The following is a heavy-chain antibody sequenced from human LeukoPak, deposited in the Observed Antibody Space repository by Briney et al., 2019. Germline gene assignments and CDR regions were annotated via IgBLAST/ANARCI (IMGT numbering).Heavy chain of an antibody. CDR3: ARARRSAPRVWSGYYIFDY. CDR2: INHSGST. J-gene: IGHJ4*02. D-gene: IGHD3-3*01. Sequence: SETLSLTCAVYGGSFSGYYWSWIRQPPGKGLEWIGEINHSGSTNYNPSLKSRVTISVDTSKNQFSLKLSSVTAADTAVYYCARARRSAPRVWSGYYIFDYWGQGTLVTVSS. V-gene: IGHV4-34*01. CDR1: GGSFSGYY.